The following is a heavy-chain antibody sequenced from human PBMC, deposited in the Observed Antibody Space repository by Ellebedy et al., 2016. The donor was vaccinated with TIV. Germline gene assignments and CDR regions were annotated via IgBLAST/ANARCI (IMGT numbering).Heavy chain of an antibody. CDR2: IKSKTDGGIP. J-gene: IGHJ4*02. CDR1: GCTFSNAW. CDR3: TTEGLYSSGWYGKMDY. D-gene: IGHD6-19*01. V-gene: IGHV3-15*01. Sequence: GESLKISCGASGCTFSNAWMSWVCQAPGKGLEWVGRIKSKTDGGIPDYPAVVKGRFTISRDYSKNTLYLEMNTLTTEDTAVYFCTTEGLYSSGWYGKMDYWGQGTLVTVSS.